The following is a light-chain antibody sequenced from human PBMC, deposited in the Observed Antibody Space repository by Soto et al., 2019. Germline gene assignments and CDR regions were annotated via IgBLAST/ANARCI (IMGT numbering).Light chain of an antibody. J-gene: IGKJ1*01. CDR3: QHYNSYSEA. CDR1: QTISSW. V-gene: IGKV1-5*03. Sequence: DMQMAQSASTLSGSVGDRVTGSARASQTISSWLAWYQQKPGKAPKLLIYKASTLKSGVPSRFSGGGSGTEFTLTISSLQPDDFATYYCQHYNSYSEAFGQGTKVDIK. CDR2: KAS.